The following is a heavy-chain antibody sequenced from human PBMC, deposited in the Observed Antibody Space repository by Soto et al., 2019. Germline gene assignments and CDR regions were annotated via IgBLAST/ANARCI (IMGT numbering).Heavy chain of an antibody. V-gene: IGHV1-69*19. CDR2: ISPMFGAA. J-gene: IGHJ4*02. D-gene: IGHD3-10*01. CDR1: GGTFNTYA. Sequence: QVQLVQSGAEMKKPGSSVKVSCQSSGGTFNTYAMNWVRQDPGQGPEWMGDISPMFGAANYAPKFKGRVTITADESTGTSYMQLSSLTSEDTALYFCAREVQVHTPAFVYWGQGTLVTVSS. CDR3: AREVQVHTPAFVY.